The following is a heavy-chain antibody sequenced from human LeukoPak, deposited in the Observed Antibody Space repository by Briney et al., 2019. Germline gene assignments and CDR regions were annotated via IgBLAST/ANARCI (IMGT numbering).Heavy chain of an antibody. CDR1: GFTVSRNY. J-gene: IGHJ4*02. D-gene: IGHD3-22*01. CDR3: ARDEGYYDSSGYYYRY. V-gene: IGHV3-66*01. Sequence: PGGSLRLSCAASGFTVSRNYMSWVRQAPGKGLEWVSVIYSGGSTYYADSVKGRFTISRNNSKNTLYLQMNSLRAEDTAVYYCARDEGYYDSSGYYYRYWGQGTLVTVSS. CDR2: IYSGGST.